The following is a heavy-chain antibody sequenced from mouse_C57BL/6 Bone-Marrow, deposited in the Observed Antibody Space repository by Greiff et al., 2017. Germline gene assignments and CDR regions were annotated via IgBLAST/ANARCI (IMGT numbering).Heavy chain of an antibody. CDR3: ARPYYGNYWYFDV. Sequence: VQLQQPGAELVKPGASVKMSCKASGYTFTSYWITWVKQRPGQGLEWIGDIYPGSGSTNYNEKFKSKATLTVDTSSSTAYMQLSSLTAEDSAVYYCARPYYGNYWYFDVWGTGTTVTVSS. V-gene: IGHV1-55*01. D-gene: IGHD2-10*01. CDR1: GYTFTSYW. CDR2: IYPGSGST. J-gene: IGHJ1*03.